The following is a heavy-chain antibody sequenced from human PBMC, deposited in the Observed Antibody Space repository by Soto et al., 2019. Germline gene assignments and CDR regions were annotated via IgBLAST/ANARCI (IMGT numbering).Heavy chain of an antibody. V-gene: IGHV4-59*01. CDR2: IYYSGST. Sequence: SETLSLTCTVSGGSISSYYWSWIRQPPGKGLEWIGYIYYSGSTNYNPSPKSRVTISVDTSKNQFSLKLSSVTAADTAVYYCARELAYCGGDCYSDAFDIWGQGTMVTVSS. CDR1: GGSISSYY. D-gene: IGHD2-21*02. J-gene: IGHJ3*02. CDR3: ARELAYCGGDCYSDAFDI.